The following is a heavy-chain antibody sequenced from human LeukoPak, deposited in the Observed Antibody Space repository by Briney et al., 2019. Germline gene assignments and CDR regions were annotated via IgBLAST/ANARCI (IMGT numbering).Heavy chain of an antibody. CDR1: GGSISSYY. CDR2: IYYSGST. D-gene: IGHD5-18*01. J-gene: IGHJ4*02. Sequence: SETLSLTCTVSGGSISSYYWSWIRQPPGKGLEWIGYIYYSGSTNYNPSLKSRVTISVDTSKNQFSLKLSSVTAADTAVYYCARGPVRAMVTYWGQGTLVTVSS. V-gene: IGHV4-59*01. CDR3: ARGPVRAMVTY.